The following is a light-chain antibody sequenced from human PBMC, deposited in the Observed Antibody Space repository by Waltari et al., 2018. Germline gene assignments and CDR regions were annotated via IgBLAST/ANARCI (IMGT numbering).Light chain of an antibody. CDR3: MRGTHWPPVYT. CDR2: KVS. Sequence: DVVMTQSPLSLPVTLGQPASISCRSSQSLVYNDGNTYLDWFHQRPGQSPRRLIHKVSIRDSGVPDRFSGSGSGTDFTLTIRRVEAEDVGIYYYMRGTHWPPVYTFGQGTKLEIK. J-gene: IGKJ2*01. V-gene: IGKV2-30*01. CDR1: QSLVYNDGNTY.